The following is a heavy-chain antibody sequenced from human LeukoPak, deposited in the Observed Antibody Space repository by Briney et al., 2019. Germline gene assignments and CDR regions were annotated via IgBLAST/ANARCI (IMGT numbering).Heavy chain of an antibody. J-gene: IGHJ3*02. CDR1: GFPFSSYY. D-gene: IGHD3-10*01. Sequence: GGSLRLSCAASGFPFSSYYMHWVRQAPGTGLVWVSRIIRDGTGTDYADSVKGRFTISRDIATNTLYLQMNSLRAEDTAVYYCARAVGYGAGSYGFDIWGQGTTVTVSS. CDR2: IIRDGTGT. CDR3: ARAVGYGAGSYGFDI. V-gene: IGHV3-74*01.